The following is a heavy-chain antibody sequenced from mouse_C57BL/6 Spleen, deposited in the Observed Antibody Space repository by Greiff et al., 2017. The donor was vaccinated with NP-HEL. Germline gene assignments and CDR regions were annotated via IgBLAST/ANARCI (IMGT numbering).Heavy chain of an antibody. CDR2: ISSGGSYT. CDR3: ARSYGQLRTYFDY. J-gene: IGHJ2*01. Sequence: EVKVVESGGDLVKPGGSLKLSCAASGFTFSSYGMSWVRQTTDKRLEWVATISSGGSYTYYPDSVKGRFTISRDTAKNTLYLQMSSLKSEDTAMYYWARSYGQLRTYFDYWGQGTTLTVSS. CDR1: GFTFSSYG. D-gene: IGHD1-1*02. V-gene: IGHV5-6*01.